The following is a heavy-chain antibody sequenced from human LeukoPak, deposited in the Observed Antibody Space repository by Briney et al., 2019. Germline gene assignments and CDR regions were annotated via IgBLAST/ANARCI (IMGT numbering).Heavy chain of an antibody. Sequence: ASVKVSCKASGYTFTSYGISWVRQAPGQGLEWMGWVSAYNGNTNNAQKLQGRVTMTTDTSTSTAYMELRSLRSDDTAVYYCARGFRLRSGTTPLPGYWGQGTLVTVSS. CDR1: GYTFTSYG. D-gene: IGHD3-10*01. CDR2: VSAYNGNT. CDR3: ARGFRLRSGTTPLPGY. J-gene: IGHJ4*02. V-gene: IGHV1-18*01.